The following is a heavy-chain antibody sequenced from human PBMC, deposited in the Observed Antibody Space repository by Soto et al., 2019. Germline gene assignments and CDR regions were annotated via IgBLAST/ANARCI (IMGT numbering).Heavy chain of an antibody. V-gene: IGHV1-3*01. CDR3: ARSEINYSRFDS. CDR1: GYTFINYA. D-gene: IGHD2-21*01. Sequence: ASVKVSCKASGYTFINYALHWARQAPGQRLDWIGRINAGNGNTKYSQKFQGRVTITRDTSASTAYMELSSLRSEDTAIYYCARSEINYSRFDSWGQGTLVTVSS. J-gene: IGHJ4*02. CDR2: INAGNGNT.